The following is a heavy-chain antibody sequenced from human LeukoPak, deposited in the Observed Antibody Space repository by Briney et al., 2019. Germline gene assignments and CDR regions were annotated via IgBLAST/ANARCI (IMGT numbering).Heavy chain of an antibody. J-gene: IGHJ2*01. CDR3: ARDNCSGGSCVWYFDL. V-gene: IGHV3-33*01. CDR2: IWYDGSNK. CDR1: GFTFSSYG. Sequence: GGSLRLSCAASGFTFSSYGMHWVRQAPGKGLEWVAVIWYDGSNKYYADSVKGRFTISRDNSKNTLYLQMNSLRAEDTAVYYCARDNCSGGSCVWYFDLWGRGTLVTVSS. D-gene: IGHD2-15*01.